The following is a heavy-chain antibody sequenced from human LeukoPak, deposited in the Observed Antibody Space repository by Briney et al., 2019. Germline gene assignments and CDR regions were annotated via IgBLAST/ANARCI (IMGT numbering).Heavy chain of an antibody. D-gene: IGHD3-10*01. J-gene: IGHJ3*02. V-gene: IGHV4-59*01. Sequence: SETLSLTCSVSGGSISSSYWTWIRQPPGKGLEWIGYIYYSGNTNYNPSLKSRVTISVDTSKNQFSLKLSSVTAADTAVYYCARPLTVRGVIRVDAFEIWGQGTMVTVSS. CDR2: IYYSGNT. CDR1: GGSISSSY. CDR3: ARPLTVRGVIRVDAFEI.